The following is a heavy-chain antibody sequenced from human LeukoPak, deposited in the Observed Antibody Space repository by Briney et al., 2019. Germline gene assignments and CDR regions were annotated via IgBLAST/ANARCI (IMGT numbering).Heavy chain of an antibody. CDR2: ISGSGGLT. Sequence: PGGALRFSCAASGFTFSSYAMIWIRQAPGKGLDCVSAISGSGGLTYYADSVKGRFTISRNKAKNTPYLQMNMPTAETTAFYYCAKPTTVTTKKNWFDPWGQGTLVTVSS. J-gene: IGHJ5*02. D-gene: IGHD4-17*01. CDR3: AKPTTVTTKKNWFDP. CDR1: GFTFSSYA. V-gene: IGHV3-23*01.